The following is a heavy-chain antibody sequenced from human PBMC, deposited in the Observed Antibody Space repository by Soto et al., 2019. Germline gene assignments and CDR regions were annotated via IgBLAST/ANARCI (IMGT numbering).Heavy chain of an antibody. CDR1: GYTLTSYG. Sequence: QIKLVQSGAEVKKPGASVKVSCKTSGYTLTSYGISWVRQGPGQGPEWLGCVSTNNGDTLYAQNVQGRITMTTDTSTSTAYMELRSLRDDDTAVYYCTRDRGHRFDYWGQGTLVTVSS. CDR2: VSTNNGDT. J-gene: IGHJ4*02. D-gene: IGHD6-25*01. V-gene: IGHV1-18*04. CDR3: TRDRGHRFDY.